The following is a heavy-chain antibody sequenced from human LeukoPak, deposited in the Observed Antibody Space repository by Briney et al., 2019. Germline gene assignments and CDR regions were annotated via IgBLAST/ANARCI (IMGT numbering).Heavy chain of an antibody. D-gene: IGHD3-22*01. Sequence: ASVTVSCKASGYTFTSYGISWVRQAPGQGLEWMGWISAYNGNTNYAQKLQGRVTMTTDTSTSTAYMELGSLRSDDTAVYYCARVVHRSYYYDSSGYPAPMDFDYWGQGTLVTVSS. CDR3: ARVVHRSYYYDSSGYPAPMDFDY. V-gene: IGHV1-18*01. CDR2: ISAYNGNT. J-gene: IGHJ4*02. CDR1: GYTFTSYG.